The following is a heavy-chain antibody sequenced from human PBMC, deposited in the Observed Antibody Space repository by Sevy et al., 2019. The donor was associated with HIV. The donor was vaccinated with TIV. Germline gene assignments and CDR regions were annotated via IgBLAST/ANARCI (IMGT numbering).Heavy chain of an antibody. J-gene: IGHJ4*02. CDR1: GFTFSKYS. CDR2: LSFGCGEI. V-gene: IGHV3-23*01. Sequence: GESLKISCAASGFTFSKYSMSWVRQPPGKGLEWVSTLSFGCGEINYADSVKGRFTISRDNSKSSVYLQMNNSRPEDTAVYYCAREGCTKPHDYWGQGTLVTVSS. D-gene: IGHD2-8*01. CDR3: AREGCTKPHDY.